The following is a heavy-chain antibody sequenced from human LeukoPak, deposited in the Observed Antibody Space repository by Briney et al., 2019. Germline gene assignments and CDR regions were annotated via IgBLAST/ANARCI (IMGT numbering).Heavy chain of an antibody. J-gene: IGHJ1*01. CDR3: AGTNYYGSGSAEYFQH. CDR2: ISSSGSTI. D-gene: IGHD3-10*01. V-gene: IGHV3-48*03. CDR1: GFTFSSYV. Sequence: GGSLRLSCAASGFTFSSYVMNWVRQAPGKGLEWVSYISSSGSTIYYADSVKGRFTISRDNAKNSLYLQMNSLRAEDTAVYYCAGTNYYGSGSAEYFQHWGQGTLVTVSS.